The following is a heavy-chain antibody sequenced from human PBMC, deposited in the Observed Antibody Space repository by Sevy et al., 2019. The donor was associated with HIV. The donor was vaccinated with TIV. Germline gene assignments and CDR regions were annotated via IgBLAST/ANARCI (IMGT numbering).Heavy chain of an antibody. D-gene: IGHD3-16*01. CDR2: IRYDGTDK. CDR1: GFSFSSFG. CDR3: VKDRGGGRLPYYLDH. J-gene: IGHJ4*02. Sequence: GGSLRLSCAASGFSFSSFGINWVRQAPGKGLEWVAFIRYDGTDKYYADFVKGRFTISRDNSKSTLSIQMNSLRVEDTAVYYCVKDRGGGRLPYYLDHWGQGTLVTVSS. V-gene: IGHV3-30*02.